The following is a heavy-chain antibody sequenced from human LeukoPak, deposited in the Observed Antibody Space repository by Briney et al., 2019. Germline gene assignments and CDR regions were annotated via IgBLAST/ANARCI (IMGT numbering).Heavy chain of an antibody. CDR3: ARALAVAGTGGFDP. D-gene: IGHD6-19*01. V-gene: IGHV3-30*04. Sequence: PGRSLRLSCAASGFTFSTYAMHWVRQASGKGLEWVALISYDGSSKYYADSVKGRFTISRDNAKNTLYLQMNSLRAEDTAVYYCARALAVAGTGGFDPWGQGTLVTVSS. J-gene: IGHJ5*02. CDR2: ISYDGSSK. CDR1: GFTFSTYA.